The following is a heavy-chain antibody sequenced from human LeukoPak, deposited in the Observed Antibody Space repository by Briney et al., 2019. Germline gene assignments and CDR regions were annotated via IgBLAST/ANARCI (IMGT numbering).Heavy chain of an antibody. CDR3: AKDISDRSGWFDY. CDR1: GFTFDDYA. D-gene: IGHD6-19*01. J-gene: IGHJ4*01. V-gene: IGHV3-9*01. CDR2: ISWNSGSI. Sequence: PGGSLRLSCAASGFTFDDYAMHWVRQAPGKGLEWVSGISWNSGSIGYADSVKGRFTISRDNAKNSLYLQMNSLRAEDTALYYCAKDISDRSGWFDYWGQGTLVTGSS.